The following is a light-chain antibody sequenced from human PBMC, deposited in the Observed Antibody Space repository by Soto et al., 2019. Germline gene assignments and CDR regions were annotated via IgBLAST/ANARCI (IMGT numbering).Light chain of an antibody. V-gene: IGKV1-5*01. Sequence: DIQMTQSPYTLSASVGDRVTITCRASQSISGWLAWYQQKPGKAPKLLIYDASSLESGVPSRFSGSGSGTEVSLTISRLQPADFATSYCQQYNSYSVNAFGQGTKLEIK. CDR3: QQYNSYSVNA. CDR1: QSISGW. CDR2: DAS. J-gene: IGKJ2*01.